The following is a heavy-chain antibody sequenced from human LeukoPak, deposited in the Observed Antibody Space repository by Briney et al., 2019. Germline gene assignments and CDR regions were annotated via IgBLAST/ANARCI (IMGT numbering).Heavy chain of an antibody. Sequence: SVKVSCKASGGTFSSYAISWVRQAPGQGLEWVGRIIPILGIANYAQKFQGRVTITADKSTSTAYMELSSLRSEDTAVYYCARSYCGGDCKRFYYYYGMDVWGQGTTVTVSS. CDR1: GGTFSSYA. D-gene: IGHD2-21*02. CDR3: ARSYCGGDCKRFYYYYGMDV. J-gene: IGHJ6*02. V-gene: IGHV1-69*04. CDR2: IIPILGIA.